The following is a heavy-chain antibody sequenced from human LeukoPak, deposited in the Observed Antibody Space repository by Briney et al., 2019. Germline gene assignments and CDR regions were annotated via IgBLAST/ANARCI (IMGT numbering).Heavy chain of an antibody. V-gene: IGHV3-23*01. D-gene: IGHD3-10*01. Sequence: GGSLRLSCVASGFTFSSYAMHWVRQAPGKGLEWVSAVSGGDVHTYYADSVKGRVTISRDNSKNTLYLQMNSLRAEDTAVYYCAKAGNYYGSGSSPFDYWGQGTLVTVSS. CDR3: AKAGNYYGSGSSPFDY. CDR1: GFTFSSYA. CDR2: VSGGDVHT. J-gene: IGHJ4*02.